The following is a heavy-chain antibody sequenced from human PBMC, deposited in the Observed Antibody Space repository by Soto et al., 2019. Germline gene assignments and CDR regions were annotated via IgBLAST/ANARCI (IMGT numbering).Heavy chain of an antibody. CDR1: GGTFSSYA. Sequence: ASVKVSCKASGGTFSSYAISWVRQAPGQGLEWMGGTIPIFGTANYAQKFQGRVTITADESTSTAYMELSSLRSEDTAVYYCARDFRPGIAAAGNLYYYYGMDFWGQGTTVTVSS. CDR3: ARDFRPGIAAAGNLYYYYGMDF. D-gene: IGHD6-13*01. CDR2: TIPIFGTA. V-gene: IGHV1-69*13. J-gene: IGHJ6*02.